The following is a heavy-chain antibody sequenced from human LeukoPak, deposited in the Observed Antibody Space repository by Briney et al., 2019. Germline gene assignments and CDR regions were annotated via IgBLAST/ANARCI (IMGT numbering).Heavy chain of an antibody. J-gene: IGHJ4*02. CDR3: AKATSAEPFYFDY. CDR1: GFTFDDYT. V-gene: IGHV3-43*01. CDR2: ISWDGGST. Sequence: GGSLRLSCAASGFTFDDYTMPWVRQAPGKGLEWVSLISWDGGSTYYADSVKGRFTISRDNSKNSLYLQMNSLRTEDTALYYCAKATSAEPFYFDYWGQGTLVTVSS. D-gene: IGHD4-11*01.